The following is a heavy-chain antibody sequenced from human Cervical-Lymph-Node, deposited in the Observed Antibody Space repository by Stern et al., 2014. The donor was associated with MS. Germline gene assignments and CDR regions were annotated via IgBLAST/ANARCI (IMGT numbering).Heavy chain of an antibody. V-gene: IGHV3-9*01. CDR1: GFSFDDYS. D-gene: IGHD2-21*01. J-gene: IGHJ1*01. CDR3: IQERTAYSGGWHPFN. CDR2: VSWNGATI. Sequence: QLVESGGGLVQPGRSLRLSCAASGFSFDDYSMHWVRQAPGKGLEWVSGVSWNGATIGYADSVKGRFTVSRDNAKNSLFLQMKGLRSEDTDFYYCIQERTAYSGGWHPFNWGQGTLVTVSS.